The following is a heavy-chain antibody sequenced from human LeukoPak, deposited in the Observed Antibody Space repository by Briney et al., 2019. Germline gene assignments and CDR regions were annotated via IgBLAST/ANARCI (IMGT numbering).Heavy chain of an antibody. CDR3: ARAGYSSGWYSKDIFGAFDI. D-gene: IGHD6-19*01. J-gene: IGHJ3*02. V-gene: IGHV4-59*01. CDR1: GGSISSYY. Sequence: SETLSLTCTVSGGSISSYYWSWIRQPPGKGLEWIGYIYYSGSTNYNPSLKSRVTISVDTSKNQFSLKLSSVTAADTAVYYCARAGYSSGWYSKDIFGAFDIWGQGTMVTLSS. CDR2: IYYSGST.